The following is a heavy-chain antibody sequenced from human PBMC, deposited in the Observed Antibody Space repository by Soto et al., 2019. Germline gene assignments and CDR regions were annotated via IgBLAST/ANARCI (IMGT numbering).Heavy chain of an antibody. V-gene: IGHV1-69*02. Sequence: QVQLVQSGAEVKKPGSSVKVSCKASGGTFSSYTISWVRQAPGQGLEWMGRIIPILGIANYAQKFQGRVTITADKSTSTAYMELSSLRSEDTAVYYGATRIAVAGPYWYFDLWGRGTLVTVSS. CDR3: ATRIAVAGPYWYFDL. CDR2: IIPILGIA. CDR1: GGTFSSYT. D-gene: IGHD6-19*01. J-gene: IGHJ2*01.